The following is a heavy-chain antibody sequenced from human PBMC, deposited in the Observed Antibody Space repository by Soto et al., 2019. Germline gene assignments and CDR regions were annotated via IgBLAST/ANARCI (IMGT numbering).Heavy chain of an antibody. J-gene: IGHJ4*02. CDR3: AKDANMVRGVIIFDY. CDR1: GFTFSSYG. Sequence: VGSLRLSCAASGFTFSSYGMHWVRQAPGKGLEWVAVISYDGSNKYYADSVKGRFTISRDNSMNTLYLQMNSLRAEDTAVYYCAKDANMVRGVIIFDYWGQGTLVTVSS. V-gene: IGHV3-30*18. D-gene: IGHD3-10*01. CDR2: ISYDGSNK.